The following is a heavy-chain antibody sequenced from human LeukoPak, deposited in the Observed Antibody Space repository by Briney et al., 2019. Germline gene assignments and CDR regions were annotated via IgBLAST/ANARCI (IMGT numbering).Heavy chain of an antibody. J-gene: IGHJ4*02. D-gene: IGHD5-18*01. CDR3: ARRGHGYGSPFDY. Sequence: GGSLRLSCAASGFTVSSNYMSWVRQAPGKGLEWVSMIYSGGSTYYADSVKGRFTISRDNSKNTLDLQMNSLRAEDTAVYFCARRGHGYGSPFDYWGQGTLVTVSS. V-gene: IGHV3-66*04. CDR1: GFTVSSNY. CDR2: IYSGGST.